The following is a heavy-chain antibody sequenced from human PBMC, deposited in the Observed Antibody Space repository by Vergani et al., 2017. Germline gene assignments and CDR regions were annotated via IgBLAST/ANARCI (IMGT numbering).Heavy chain of an antibody. V-gene: IGHV5-51*03. CDR1: GYNFNSYW. D-gene: IGHD1-14*01. J-gene: IGHJ3*02. Sequence: EVQLVQSGAEVKKPGESLKISCKGAGYNFNSYWIAWVRQMPGKGLECMGIIYPGDSDTRYRPSFQGQVTISADKFIKTAYLQWGSLKVSDTAMYYCARPNREGSSTDAFDIWGRGTLVTVSS. CDR3: ARPNREGSSTDAFDI. CDR2: IYPGDSDT.